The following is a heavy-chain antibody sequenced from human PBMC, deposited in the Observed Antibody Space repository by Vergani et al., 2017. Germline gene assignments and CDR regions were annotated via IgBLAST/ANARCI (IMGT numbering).Heavy chain of an antibody. V-gene: IGHV6-1*01. J-gene: IGHJ4*02. CDR3: ARGPIAAAGTGGY. D-gene: IGHD6-13*01. CDR1: GDSVSSNSAA. CDR2: TYYRSKWYN. Sequence: QVQLQQSGPGLVKPSQTLSLTCAISGDSVSSNSAAWNWIRQSPSRGLEWLGRTYYRSKWYNDYAVSVKSRITINPDTSKNQFSLKLSSVTAADTAVYYCARGPIAAAGTGGYWGQGTLVTVSS.